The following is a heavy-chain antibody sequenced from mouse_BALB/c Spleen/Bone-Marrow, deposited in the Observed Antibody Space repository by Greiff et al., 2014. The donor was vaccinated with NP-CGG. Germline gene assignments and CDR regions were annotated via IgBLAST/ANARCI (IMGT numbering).Heavy chain of an antibody. CDR2: ISNLAYSI. CDR3: ARETTRGAMDY. Sequence: EVMLVESGGALVQPGGSRKLSCAASGFTFSDYGMAWVRQAPGKGPEWVAFISNLAYSIYYTDTVTGRFTISRENAKNTLYLEMSSLRSEDTAMYYCARETTRGAMDYWGRGTSVTVSS. CDR1: GFTFSDYG. V-gene: IGHV5-15*02. D-gene: IGHD2-1*01. J-gene: IGHJ4*01.